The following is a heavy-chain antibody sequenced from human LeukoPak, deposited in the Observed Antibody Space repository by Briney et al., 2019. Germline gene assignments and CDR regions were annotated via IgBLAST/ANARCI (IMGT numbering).Heavy chain of an antibody. D-gene: IGHD1-26*01. CDR2: ISGSGGST. V-gene: IGHV3-23*01. Sequence: GGSLRLSCAASGFTFSSYSMNWVRQAPGKGLEWVSAISGSGGSTYYADSVKGRFTISRDNSKNTLYLQMNSLRAEDTAVYYCATALVEHSGKNYYYGMDVWGQGTTVTVSS. CDR3: ATALVEHSGKNYYYGMDV. J-gene: IGHJ6*02. CDR1: GFTFSSYS.